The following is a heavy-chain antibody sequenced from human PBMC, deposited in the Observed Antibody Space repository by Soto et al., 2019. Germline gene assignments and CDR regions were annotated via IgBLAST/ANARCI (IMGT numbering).Heavy chain of an antibody. CDR3: ARDGVGATTFFGYFDY. CDR2: TRHDGSNT. V-gene: IGHV3-33*01. Sequence: QVQLVESGGGMVQPGRSLRLSCAASGFTFSGYGMHWVRQAPGKGLEWVAITRHDGSNTYYADSVRGRFTISRDNSKKTLYLQMDSLRAEDTAVYYCARDGVGATTFFGYFDYWGQGTLVTVSS. CDR1: GFTFSGYG. J-gene: IGHJ4*02. D-gene: IGHD1-26*01.